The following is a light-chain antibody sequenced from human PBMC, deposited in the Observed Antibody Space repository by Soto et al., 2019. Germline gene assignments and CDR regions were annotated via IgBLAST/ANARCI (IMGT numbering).Light chain of an antibody. J-gene: IGLJ1*01. CDR1: SSDVGGHNY. Sequence: QSALTQPASVSGSPGQSITISCTGTSSDVGGHNYVSWYQQHPGKAPKLMIYEVSNRPSGVSTRFSGSKSGNTASLTISGLQAEDEADYYCSSYTTSTTLAYVFGTGTKVTVL. CDR3: SSYTTSTTLAYV. CDR2: EVS. V-gene: IGLV2-14*01.